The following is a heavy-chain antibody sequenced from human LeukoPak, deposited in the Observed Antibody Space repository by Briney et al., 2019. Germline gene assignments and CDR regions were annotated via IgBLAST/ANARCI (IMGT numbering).Heavy chain of an antibody. CDR1: GYTFTGYY. CDR3: ARGTYYDSSAYSGVRLFDY. J-gene: IGHJ4*02. D-gene: IGHD3-22*01. CDR2: INSNSGRT. Sequence: ASVKVSCKASGYTFTGYYMHWIRQAPGQGLEWMGWINSNSGRTNYAQKFQGRVTMTSDTPISTAYMDLSRLRSDDTALYYCARGTYYDSSAYSGVRLFDYWGQGTLVTVSS. V-gene: IGHV1-2*02.